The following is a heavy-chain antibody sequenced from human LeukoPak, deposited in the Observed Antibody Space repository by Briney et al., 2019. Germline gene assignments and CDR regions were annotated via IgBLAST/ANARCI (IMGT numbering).Heavy chain of an antibody. D-gene: IGHD3-10*01. J-gene: IGHJ4*02. V-gene: IGHV3-48*03. CDR2: ISSGGNNI. Sequence: GGSLRLSCAASGFTFSSYEMNWVRQAPGMGLEWVSYISSGGNNIYYADSVRGRFTISRDNSENSLYLHMNTLSAEDTAVYYCASGFGLGDCYWGQGTQVSASS. CDR1: GFTFSSYE. CDR3: ASGFGLGDCY.